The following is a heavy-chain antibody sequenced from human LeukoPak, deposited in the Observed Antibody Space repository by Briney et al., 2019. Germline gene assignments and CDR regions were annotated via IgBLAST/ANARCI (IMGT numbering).Heavy chain of an antibody. D-gene: IGHD4-17*01. V-gene: IGHV4-39*07. CDR1: GGSISSSSYY. CDR2: IYYSGSV. J-gene: IGHJ4*02. Sequence: SETLSLTCTVSGGSISSSSYYWGWIRQPPGKGLEWIGSIYYSGSVYFNPSLKSRVTISVDTSNNQFSLKLSSVTAADTAVYYCASTITVTTDYWGQGTLVTVSP. CDR3: ASTITVTTDY.